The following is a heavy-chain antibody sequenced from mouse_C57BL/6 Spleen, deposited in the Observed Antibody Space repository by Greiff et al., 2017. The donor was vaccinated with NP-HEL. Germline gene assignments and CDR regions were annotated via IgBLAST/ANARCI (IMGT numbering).Heavy chain of an antibody. CDR2: ISDGGSYT. Sequence: EVQGVESGGGLVKPGGSLKLSCAASGFTFSSYAMSWVRQTPEKRLEWVATISDGGSYTYYPDNVKGRFTFSRDNAKNNLYLQMSHLKSEDTAMYYCASSLYYYGSSYHFDYWGQGTTLTVSS. CDR1: GFTFSSYA. J-gene: IGHJ2*01. CDR3: ASSLYYYGSSYHFDY. D-gene: IGHD1-1*01. V-gene: IGHV5-4*01.